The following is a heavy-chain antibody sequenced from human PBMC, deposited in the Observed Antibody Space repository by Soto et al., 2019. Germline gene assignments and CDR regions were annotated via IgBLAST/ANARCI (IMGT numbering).Heavy chain of an antibody. CDR3: ALAGGSGTFWQGYYYGMDV. Sequence: GESLKISCKGSGYSFTSYWISWVRQMPGKGLEWMGRIDPSDSYTNYSPSFQGHVTISADKSISTAYLQWSSLKASDTAMYYCALAGGSGTFWQGYYYGMDVWGRGTTVTVSS. CDR1: GYSFTSYW. D-gene: IGHD3-10*01. CDR2: IDPSDSYT. V-gene: IGHV5-10-1*01. J-gene: IGHJ6*02.